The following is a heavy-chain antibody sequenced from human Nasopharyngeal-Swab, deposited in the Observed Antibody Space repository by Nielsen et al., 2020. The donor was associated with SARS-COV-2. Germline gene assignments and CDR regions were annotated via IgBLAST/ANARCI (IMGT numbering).Heavy chain of an antibody. D-gene: IGHD3-3*01. CDR2: MNPNSGNT. Sequence: WVRQAPGQGLEWMGWMNPNSGNTGYAQKLQGRVTMTTDTSTSTAYMELRSLRSDDTAVYYCARDFQRFLEWLPNYYYYGMDVWGQGTTVTVSS. CDR3: ARDFQRFLEWLPNYYYYGMDV. J-gene: IGHJ6*02. V-gene: IGHV1-18*01.